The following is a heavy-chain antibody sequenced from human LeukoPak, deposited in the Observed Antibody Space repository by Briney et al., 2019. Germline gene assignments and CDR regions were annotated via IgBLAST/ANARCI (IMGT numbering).Heavy chain of an antibody. CDR3: ARTGGPEYYDILTGYFEPYTFDY. CDR1: GYSFTSYW. J-gene: IGHJ4*02. D-gene: IGHD3-9*01. Sequence: GESLKISCKGSGYSFTSYWIGWVRQMPGKGLEWMGIIYPGDSDTRYSPSFQGQVTISADKSISTAYLQWSSLKASDTAMYYCARTGGPEYYDILTGYFEPYTFDYWGQGTLVTVSS. CDR2: IYPGDSDT. V-gene: IGHV5-51*01.